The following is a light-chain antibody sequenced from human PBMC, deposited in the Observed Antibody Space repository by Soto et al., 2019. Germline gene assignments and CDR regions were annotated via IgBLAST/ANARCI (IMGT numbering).Light chain of an antibody. CDR3: QQRSNWWT. CDR1: QSVSSSY. CDR2: GAS. Sequence: EIVLTQSPGTLSLSPGERATLSCRASQSVSSSYLAWYQQKPGQAPSLLIYGASSRATGIPARFSGSGSGTDFTLTISSLEPEDFAVYYCQQRSNWWTFGQGTTVDIK. J-gene: IGKJ1*01. V-gene: IGKV3D-20*02.